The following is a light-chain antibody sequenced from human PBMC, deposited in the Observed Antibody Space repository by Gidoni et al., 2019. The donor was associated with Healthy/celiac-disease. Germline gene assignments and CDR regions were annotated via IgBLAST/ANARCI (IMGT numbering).Light chain of an antibody. Sequence: EIVLTQSPGTLSLSPGERATLSCRASQSVSSSYLAWYQQKPGQPPRLLIYGASSRATGIPEKFSGRGSGTDFTLTISRLEPEDFAVYYCQQYGSSPLTFGGGTKVEIK. CDR2: GAS. J-gene: IGKJ4*01. CDR1: QSVSSSY. V-gene: IGKV3-20*01. CDR3: QQYGSSPLT.